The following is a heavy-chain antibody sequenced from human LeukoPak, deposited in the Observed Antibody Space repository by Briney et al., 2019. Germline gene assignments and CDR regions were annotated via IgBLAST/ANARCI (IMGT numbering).Heavy chain of an antibody. CDR2: IYHSGST. Sequence: PSETLSLTCAVSGGSISSDSYSWSWIRQPPGKGLEWIGYIYHSGSTYYNPSLKSQVTISVDRSKNQFSLRLSSVTAADTAVYYCARDIPGDYWGQGILVTVSS. CDR3: ARDIPGDY. V-gene: IGHV4-30-2*01. D-gene: IGHD7-27*01. CDR1: GGSISSDSYS. J-gene: IGHJ4*02.